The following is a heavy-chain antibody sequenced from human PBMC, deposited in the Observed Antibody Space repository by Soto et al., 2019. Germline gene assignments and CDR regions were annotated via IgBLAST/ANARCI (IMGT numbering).Heavy chain of an antibody. Sequence: GGSLRLSCAASGFTFSSYGMHWVRQAPGKGLKWVAVISYDGSNKYYADSVKGRFTISRDNSKNTLYLQMNSLRAEDTAVYYCASGPLRLGVLMVYAIDYWGQGTLVTVSS. D-gene: IGHD2-8*01. V-gene: IGHV3-30*03. CDR1: GFTFSSYG. J-gene: IGHJ4*02. CDR3: ASGPLRLGVLMVYAIDY. CDR2: ISYDGSNK.